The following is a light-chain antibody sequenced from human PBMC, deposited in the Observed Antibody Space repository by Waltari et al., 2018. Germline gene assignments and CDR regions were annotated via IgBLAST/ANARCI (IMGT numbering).Light chain of an antibody. CDR3: QHYLRIPVT. J-gene: IGKJ1*01. CDR1: QSVNRA. Sequence: EIVLTQSPGTLSLSPGERATLSCKASQSVNRALAWYQQKPGQAPRLLIYGIFDRAAGTPDRFSGSGSGTDFSLTISRLEPEDFAVYYCQHYLRIPVTFGQGTRVEVK. V-gene: IGKV3-20*01. CDR2: GIF.